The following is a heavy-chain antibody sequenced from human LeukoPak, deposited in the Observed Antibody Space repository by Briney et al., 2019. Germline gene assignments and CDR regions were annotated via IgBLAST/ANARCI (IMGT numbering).Heavy chain of an antibody. CDR2: IKQDGSEK. CDR3: ARLLGVQGLYYYGSGSENWFDP. CDR1: GFTFSNYW. J-gene: IGHJ5*02. D-gene: IGHD3-10*01. Sequence: PGGSLRLSCAASGFTFSNYWMTWVRQAPGKGLEWVGNIKQDGSEKYYVDSVKGRFTISRDNAKNSLYLQMNSLRAEDTAVYYCARLLGVQGLYYYGSGSENWFDPWGQGTLVTVSS. V-gene: IGHV3-7*01.